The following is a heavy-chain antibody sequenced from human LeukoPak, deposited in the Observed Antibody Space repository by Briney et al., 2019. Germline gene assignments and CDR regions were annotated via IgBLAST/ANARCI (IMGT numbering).Heavy chain of an antibody. CDR2: INTNTGNP. J-gene: IGHJ4*02. Sequence: ASVKVSCKGSGYTFTSYAMNWVRRAPGQGLEWMGWINTNTGNPTYAQGFTGRFVFSMDTSVSTACLQISSLKAEDTAVYYCARELRATGGSALDYWGQGTLVTVSS. V-gene: IGHV7-4-1*02. CDR3: ARELRATGGSALDY. D-gene: IGHD3-16*01. CDR1: GYTFTSYA.